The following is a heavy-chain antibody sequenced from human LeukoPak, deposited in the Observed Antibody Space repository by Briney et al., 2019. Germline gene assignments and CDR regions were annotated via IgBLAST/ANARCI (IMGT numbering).Heavy chain of an antibody. CDR3: AREGLTWGSSSWYFDY. D-gene: IGHD6-13*01. V-gene: IGHV3-21*01. CDR1: GFTVSSYS. J-gene: IGHJ4*02. CDR2: ISGSSGYI. Sequence: GGSLRLSCAASGFTVSSYSINWVRQAPGKGLEWVSSISGSSGYIYYADSVKGRFTISRDNAKNSLYLQMNSLRAEDTAVYYCAREGLTWGSSSWYFDYWGQGTLVTVSS.